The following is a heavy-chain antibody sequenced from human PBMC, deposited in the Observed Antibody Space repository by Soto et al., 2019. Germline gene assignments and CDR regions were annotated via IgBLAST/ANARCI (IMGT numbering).Heavy chain of an antibody. D-gene: IGHD3-16*02. CDR2: IYYSGGT. CDR3: ARLAQPVSYVWGSYRLIGY. Sequence: SETLSLTCTVSGGSISSSSYYWGWIRQPPGKGLEWIGSIYYSGGTYYNPSLRSRVTISVDTSNNQFSLKLSSVTAAVTAVYYCARLAQPVSYVWGSYRLIGYWGQGTLVTVSS. CDR1: GGSISSSSYY. V-gene: IGHV4-39*01. J-gene: IGHJ4*02.